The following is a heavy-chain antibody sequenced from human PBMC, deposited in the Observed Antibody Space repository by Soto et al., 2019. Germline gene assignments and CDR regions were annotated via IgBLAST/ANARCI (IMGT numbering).Heavy chain of an antibody. CDR1: GLTLTDAW. CDR2: LKSKTNGGKA. D-gene: IGHD3-22*01. J-gene: IGHJ4*02. CDR3: AYYHASRAVHFDS. Sequence: EVQLVEAGGGLVKPGESLRLSCTACGLTLTDAWMKWVRQAPGKGLEWGGRLKSKTNGGKADYAAPVRGRFTILRHDSNNSVSLQMNSLKTEDTALYYCAYYHASRAVHFDSWGQRTLVNVSP. V-gene: IGHV3-15*07.